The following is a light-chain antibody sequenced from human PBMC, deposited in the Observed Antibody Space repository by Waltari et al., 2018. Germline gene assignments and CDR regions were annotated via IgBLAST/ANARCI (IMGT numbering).Light chain of an antibody. CDR3: QEYNSAPLT. J-gene: IGKJ4*01. CDR1: QGISNY. Sequence: DIQMTQSPSSLAASVGDRVSITCRESQGISNYLVWYQQKPGKVPKLLIDAASTLQSGVPPRFSGSGSGTDFTLTISSLQPEDVATYYCQEYNSAPLTFGGGTKVELK. V-gene: IGKV1-27*01. CDR2: AAS.